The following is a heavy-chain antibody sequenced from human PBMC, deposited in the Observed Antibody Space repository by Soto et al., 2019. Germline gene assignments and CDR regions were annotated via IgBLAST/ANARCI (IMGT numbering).Heavy chain of an antibody. CDR1: GFTFDDYA. J-gene: IGHJ4*02. V-gene: IGHV3-9*01. D-gene: IGHD2-2*02. CDR3: VKDTRYCGSTTCYTFDS. CDR2: ISWSSGII. Sequence: SLRLSCAASGFTFDDYAMHWVRQAPGQGLEWVSGISWSSGIIDYADSVKGRFTISRDNAKNSLYLQMNSLRPDDTASYYCVKDTRYCGSTTCYTFDSWGQGALVTVSS.